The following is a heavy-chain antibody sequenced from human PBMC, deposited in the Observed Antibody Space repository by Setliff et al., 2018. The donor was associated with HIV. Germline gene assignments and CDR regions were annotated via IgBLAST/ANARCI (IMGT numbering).Heavy chain of an antibody. V-gene: IGHV1-69*13. CDR3: ARGVDGSYRKFFDN. D-gene: IGHD1-26*01. J-gene: IGHJ4*02. CDR2: IIPIFGTT. Sequence: GASVKVSCKASGGTFSSYAISWVRRAPGQGPEWMGAIIPIFGTTKYAQRFQGRVTITADASTSTAYMELSSLRSEDTAVYYCARGVDGSYRKFFDNWGQGTLVTVSS. CDR1: GGTFSSYA.